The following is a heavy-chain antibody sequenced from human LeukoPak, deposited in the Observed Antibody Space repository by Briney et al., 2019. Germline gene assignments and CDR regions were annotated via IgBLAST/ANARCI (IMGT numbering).Heavy chain of an antibody. CDR3: ARRRGYDHFDY. V-gene: IGHV4-39*01. CDR1: GDSIRGTNYY. D-gene: IGHD5-12*01. CDR2: IYYSGST. Sequence: SETLSLTCTVSGDSIRGTNYYWGWIRQPPGKGLEWIGSIYYSGSTYYNPSLKSRVTISVDTSKNQFSLKLSSVTASDTAVYYCARRRGYDHFDYWGQGTLVTVSS. J-gene: IGHJ4*02.